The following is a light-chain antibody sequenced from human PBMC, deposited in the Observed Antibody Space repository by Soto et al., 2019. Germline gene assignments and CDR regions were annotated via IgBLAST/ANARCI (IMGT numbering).Light chain of an antibody. V-gene: IGKV1-39*01. Sequence: DIQMTQSPSSLSASIGDRVTISCRASQDINNYLNWYQMKPGKAPALLIYAASSLQSGVPSRFSGSGSGTDFTLIISRLQHGDFATFYCRQSYGTPHISFGGGTKVEIK. CDR1: QDINNY. J-gene: IGKJ4*01. CDR2: AAS. CDR3: RQSYGTPHIS.